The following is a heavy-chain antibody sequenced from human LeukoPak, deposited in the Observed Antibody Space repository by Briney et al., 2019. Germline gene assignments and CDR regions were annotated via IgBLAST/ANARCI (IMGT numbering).Heavy chain of an antibody. CDR1: GYTLTELS. J-gene: IGHJ6*04. CDR2: FDPKDGET. CDR3: ATGAGPPIAAADHYYYYYGMDV. V-gene: IGHV1-24*01. Sequence: ASVKVSCKVSGYTLTELSMHWVRQAPGKGLEWMGGFDPKDGETIYAQKFQGRVTMTEDTSTDTAYMELSSLRSEDTAVYYCATGAGPPIAAADHYYYYYGMDVWGKGTTVTVSS. D-gene: IGHD6-13*01.